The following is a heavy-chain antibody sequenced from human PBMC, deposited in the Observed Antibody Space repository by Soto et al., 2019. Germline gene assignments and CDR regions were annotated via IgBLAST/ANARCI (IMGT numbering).Heavy chain of an antibody. CDR2: IRNKTKNYAT. D-gene: IGHD2-8*01. V-gene: IGHV3-73*01. Sequence: PGGSLRLSCAASGFTFSGAAMHWVRQASGKGLEWVGRIRNKTKNYATAYAASVKGRFTISRDDSKNTAFLQMNSLKIEDTAVYYCTVLDYWGQGTLVTVS. J-gene: IGHJ4*02. CDR1: GFTFSGAA. CDR3: TVLDY.